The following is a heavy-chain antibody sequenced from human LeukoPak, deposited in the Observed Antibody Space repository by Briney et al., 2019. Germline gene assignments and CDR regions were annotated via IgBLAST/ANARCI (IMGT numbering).Heavy chain of an antibody. D-gene: IGHD2-2*01. CDR3: AKDTLLGYCSSTSCYVLSSY. J-gene: IGHJ4*02. V-gene: IGHV3-23*01. CDR2: ISGSGGST. CDR1: GFTFSSYA. Sequence: GGSLRLSCAASGFTFSSYAMSWVRQAPGKGLEWVSAISGSGGSTYYADSVKGRFTISTANPKNTLYLQMNSLRAEDTAVYYCAKDTLLGYCSSTSCYVLSSYWGQGTLVTVSS.